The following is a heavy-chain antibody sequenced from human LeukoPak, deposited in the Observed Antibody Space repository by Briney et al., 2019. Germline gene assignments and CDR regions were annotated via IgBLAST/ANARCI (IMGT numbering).Heavy chain of an antibody. Sequence: ASVKVSCKASGYTFTSYCVHWVRQPPGQGLEWMGIINPSGGGTGYAQKFHGRFTMTSDMSTSTVYMELSRLRSDDTAVYYCARVLWDAFDIWGQGTMVTVSS. D-gene: IGHD3-10*01. CDR2: INPSGGGT. CDR3: ARVLWDAFDI. V-gene: IGHV1-46*01. J-gene: IGHJ3*02. CDR1: GYTFTSYC.